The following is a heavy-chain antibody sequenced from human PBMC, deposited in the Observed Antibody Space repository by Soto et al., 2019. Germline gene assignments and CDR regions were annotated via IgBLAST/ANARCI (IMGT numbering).Heavy chain of an antibody. CDR3: GKVLVGATGHTDSDS. J-gene: IGHJ4*02. Sequence: SETLSLTCTVSGGSIYRSGYYWGWIRQPPGRGLEWIGNIDHNGVTYSNPSLKSRVTISRDTSKNQFSLKLTSVTAADTALYYCGKVLVGATGHTDSDSWGQGTLVTVSS. V-gene: IGHV4-39*01. CDR2: IDHNGVT. CDR1: GGSIYRSGYY. D-gene: IGHD2-15*01.